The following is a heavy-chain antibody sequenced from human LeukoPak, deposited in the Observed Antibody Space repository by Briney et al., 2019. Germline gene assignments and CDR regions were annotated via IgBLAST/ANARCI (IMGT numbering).Heavy chain of an antibody. CDR2: IYPGDSDT. CDR1: GYSFSIYW. V-gene: IGHV5-51*01. CDR3: AGSTSLYYYYMDV. D-gene: IGHD2-2*01. Sequence: GSLKISCKGSGYSFSIYWIGWVRQMPGKGLEWMGIIYPGDSDTSYSPSFQGQVTISADKSISTAYLQWSSLKASDTAMYYCAGSTSLYYYYMDVWGKGTTVTVSS. J-gene: IGHJ6*03.